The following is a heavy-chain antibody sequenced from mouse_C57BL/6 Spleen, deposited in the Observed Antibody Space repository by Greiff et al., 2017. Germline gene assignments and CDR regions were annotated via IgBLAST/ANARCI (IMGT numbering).Heavy chain of an antibody. CDR2: IDPETGGT. J-gene: IGHJ3*01. V-gene: IGHV1-15*01. D-gene: IGHD1-1*01. CDR3: TRKITTGDPLAY. CDR1: GYTFTDYE. Sequence: VQLQQSGAELVRPGASVTLSCKASGYTFTDYEMHWVKQTPVHGLEWIGAIDPETGGTASNQKFKGKAILTADKSSSTDYMELRSLTSEDSAVYYCTRKITTGDPLAYWGQGTLVTVSA.